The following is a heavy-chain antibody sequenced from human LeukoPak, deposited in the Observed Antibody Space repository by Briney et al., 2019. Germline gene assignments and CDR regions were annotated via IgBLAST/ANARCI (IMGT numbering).Heavy chain of an antibody. CDR2: ISSTGNTI. CDR3: ARDSSGWYSAEYFQH. CDR1: EFTFRSYE. D-gene: IGHD6-13*01. Sequence: PGGSLRLSCAASEFTFRSYEMNWVRQAPGKGLEWISYISSTGNTIYYVDSVQGRFTISRDNAKNSLYLQMNSLRAEDTAVYYCARDSSGWYSAEYFQHWGQGTLVTVSS. V-gene: IGHV3-48*03. J-gene: IGHJ1*01.